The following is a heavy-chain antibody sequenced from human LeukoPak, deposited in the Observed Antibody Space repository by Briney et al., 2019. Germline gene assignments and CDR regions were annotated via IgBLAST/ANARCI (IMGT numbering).Heavy chain of an antibody. CDR1: GFTFSSYA. Sequence: GGSLRLSCAASGFTFSSYAMSWVRQAPGKGLEWVSAISGSGGSTYYADSVKGRFTNSRDNSKNTLYLQMNSLRAEDTAVYYCAKAKEWELPNSADYWGQGTLVTVSS. J-gene: IGHJ4*02. CDR3: AKAKEWELPNSADY. D-gene: IGHD1-26*01. V-gene: IGHV3-23*01. CDR2: ISGSGGST.